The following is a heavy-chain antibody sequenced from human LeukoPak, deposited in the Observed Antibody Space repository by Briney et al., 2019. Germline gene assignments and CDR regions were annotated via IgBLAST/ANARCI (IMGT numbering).Heavy chain of an antibody. CDR3: ARWRPYYYGASQGFDP. D-gene: IGHD3-10*01. CDR2: INHSGST. CDR1: GGSFSGYY. V-gene: IGHV4-34*01. Sequence: SSETLSLTCAVYGGSFSGYYGSWIRQPPGKGLEWIGEINHSGSTNYNPSLKSRVTISVDTSKNQFSLKLSSVTAADTAVYYCARWRPYYYGASQGFDPWGQGTLVTVSS. J-gene: IGHJ5*02.